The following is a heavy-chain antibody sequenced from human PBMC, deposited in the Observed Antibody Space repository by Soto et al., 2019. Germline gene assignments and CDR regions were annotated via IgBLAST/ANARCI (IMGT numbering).Heavy chain of an antibody. V-gene: IGHV3-23*04. CDR3: AKEVYGAARGGMDV. CDR1: GFTFRNNV. CDR2: ITDNGGST. J-gene: IGHJ6*02. D-gene: IGHD3-10*01. Sequence: EVQLVESGGGLVQPGGSLRLSCAASGFTFRNNVMNWVRQAPGRGLEWVSAITDNGGSTYYADSVKGRCTIYRDNSKNTLYLQMNSLRAEDTAVYYCAKEVYGAARGGMDVWGQGTTVTVSS.